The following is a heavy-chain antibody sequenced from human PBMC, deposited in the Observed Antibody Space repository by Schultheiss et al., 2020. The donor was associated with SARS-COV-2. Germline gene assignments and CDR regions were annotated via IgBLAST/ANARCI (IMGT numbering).Heavy chain of an antibody. Sequence: ASVKVSCKASGYTFTSYGISWVRQAPGQGLEWMGWINPNSGGTNYAQKFQGRVTMTRDTSISTAYMELSRLRSDDTAVYYCARDLGSSAWYRNAFDSWGQGTLVTVSS. CDR1: GYTFTSYG. J-gene: IGHJ4*02. CDR3: ARDLGSSAWYRNAFDS. D-gene: IGHD6-19*01. CDR2: INPNSGGT. V-gene: IGHV1-2*02.